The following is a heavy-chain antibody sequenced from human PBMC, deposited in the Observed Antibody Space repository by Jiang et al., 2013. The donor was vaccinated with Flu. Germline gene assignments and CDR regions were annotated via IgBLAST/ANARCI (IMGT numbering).Heavy chain of an antibody. CDR2: ISAYNGNT. D-gene: IGHD2-21*02. CDR3: ARLVGCGGDCYSNYFDY. J-gene: IGHJ4*02. Sequence: GAEVKKPGASVKVSCKASGYTFTSYGISWVRQAPGQGLEWMGWISAYNGNTNYAQKLQGRVTMTTDTSTSTAYMELRSLRSDDTAVYYCARLVGCGGDCYSNYFDYWGQGTLVTVSS. CDR1: GYTFTSYG. V-gene: IGHV1-18*01.